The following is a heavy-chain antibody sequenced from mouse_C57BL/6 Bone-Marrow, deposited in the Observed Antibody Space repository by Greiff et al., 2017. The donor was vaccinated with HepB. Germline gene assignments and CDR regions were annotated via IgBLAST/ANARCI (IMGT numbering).Heavy chain of an antibody. D-gene: IGHD2-12*01. Sequence: QVQLKQSGPGLVQPSQSLSITCTVSGFSLTSYGVHWVRQSPGKGLEWLGVIWSGGSTDYNAAFISRLSISKDNSKSQVFFKMNSLQADDTAIYYCARGNLLRRRTSGYYAMDYWGQGTSVTVSS. J-gene: IGHJ4*01. CDR1: GFSLTSYG. CDR2: IWSGGST. CDR3: ARGNLLRRRTSGYYAMDY. V-gene: IGHV2-2*01.